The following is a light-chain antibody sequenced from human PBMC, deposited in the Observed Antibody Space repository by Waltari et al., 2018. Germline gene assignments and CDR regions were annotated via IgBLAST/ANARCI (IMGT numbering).Light chain of an antibody. V-gene: IGLV3-21*02. Sequence: SYVLTQPPSVSVAPGQTARITCGGNNIGGETVHWYQQKPGPAPILVVYDDSDRPSGVPERFSGSKSGNTATLTISRVEAGDEAAYHCQVWDRTNKYFVFGGGTKMTVL. CDR2: DDS. CDR3: QVWDRTNKYFV. CDR1: NIGGET. J-gene: IGLJ2*01.